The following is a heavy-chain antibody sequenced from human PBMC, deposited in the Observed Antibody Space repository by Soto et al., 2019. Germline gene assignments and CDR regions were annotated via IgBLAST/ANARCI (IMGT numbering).Heavy chain of an antibody. CDR1: GGSFSGYY. V-gene: IGHV4-34*01. CDR2: INHSGST. D-gene: IGHD2-8*01. CDR3: ARSFNGYFDY. Sequence: SETLSFTCAVYGGSFSGYYWSWIRQPPGKGLEWIGEINHSGSTNYNPSLKSRVTISVDTSKNQFSLKLSSVTAADTAVYYCARSFNGYFDYWGQGTLVTVSS. J-gene: IGHJ4*02.